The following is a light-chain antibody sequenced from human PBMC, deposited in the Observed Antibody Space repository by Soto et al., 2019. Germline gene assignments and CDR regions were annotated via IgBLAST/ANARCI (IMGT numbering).Light chain of an antibody. CDR3: CSYAGSYIYV. CDR2: GVS. J-gene: IGLJ1*01. Sequence: QSALTQPRSVPGSPGQSVTISRTGTTTDVGGYNYVSWYQQHPGKAPKLMVSGVSKGRSGVPDRFSGSKSVNTGSLNISGLQAEDGADHYFCSYAGSYIYVLGPGTNLTVL. V-gene: IGLV2-11*01. CDR1: TTDVGGYNY.